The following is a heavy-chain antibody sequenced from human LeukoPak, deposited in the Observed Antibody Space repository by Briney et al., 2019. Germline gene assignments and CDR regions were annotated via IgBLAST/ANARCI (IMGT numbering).Heavy chain of an antibody. D-gene: IGHD2-15*01. Sequence: PGGSLRLSCAASGFTFSSYSMNWVRQAPGKGLEWVSSISSSSSYIYYADSVKGRFTISRDNAKNSLYLQMNSLRAEDTAVYYCARDKQDCSGGSCYSRAVFRAFDIWGQGTMVTVSS. CDR2: ISSSSSYI. J-gene: IGHJ3*02. CDR3: ARDKQDCSGGSCYSRAVFRAFDI. CDR1: GFTFSSYS. V-gene: IGHV3-21*01.